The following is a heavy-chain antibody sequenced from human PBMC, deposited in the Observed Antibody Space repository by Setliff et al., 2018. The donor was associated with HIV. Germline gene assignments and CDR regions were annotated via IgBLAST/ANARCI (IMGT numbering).Heavy chain of an antibody. Sequence: GESLKISCAASGFTFRTYRMTWVRQAPGKGLEWVSFLSSTNKYINYADSVKGRFTISRDNAKNSLYLQMNGLRAEDTAIYYCTRVHSAYDVFAFDLWGQGTMVTVSS. V-gene: IGHV3-21*01. CDR1: GFTFRTYR. D-gene: IGHD5-12*01. J-gene: IGHJ3*01. CDR2: LSSTNKYI. CDR3: TRVHSAYDVFAFDL.